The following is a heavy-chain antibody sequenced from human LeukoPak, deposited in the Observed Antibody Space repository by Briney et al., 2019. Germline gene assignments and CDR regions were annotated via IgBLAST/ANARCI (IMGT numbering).Heavy chain of an antibody. CDR3: ATVGATTAGGSDF. CDR1: GYTFADYN. V-gene: IGHV1-2*02. CDR2: ISPYSGDT. J-gene: IGHJ4*02. Sequence: ASVKVSCKASGYTFADYNMHWVRQAPGQALEWMGWISPYSGDTNYAQTFQGRITLTRDTSITTAYMEVYSLRSDDTAIYYCATVGATTAGGSDFWGQGTLVTVSS. D-gene: IGHD1-26*01.